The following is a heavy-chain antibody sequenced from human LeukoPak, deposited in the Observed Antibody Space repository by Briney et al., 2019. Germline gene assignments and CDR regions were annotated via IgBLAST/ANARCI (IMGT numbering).Heavy chain of an antibody. CDR2: INWNGDTT. CDR3: ARSVDSSGYYDAFDI. D-gene: IGHD3-22*01. Sequence: GGSLRLSCAASGFTFDDDGMSSVRQAPGKGLEWVSGINWNGDTTGFADSVKGRFTISRDNARNSLYLQMNSLRAEDTALYHCARSVDSSGYYDAFDIWGQGTMDTVSS. CDR1: GFTFDDDG. J-gene: IGHJ3*02. V-gene: IGHV3-20*01.